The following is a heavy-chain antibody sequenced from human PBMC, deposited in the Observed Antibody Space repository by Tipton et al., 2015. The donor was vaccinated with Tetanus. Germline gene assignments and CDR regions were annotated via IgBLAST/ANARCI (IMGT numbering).Heavy chain of an antibody. J-gene: IGHJ6*02. V-gene: IGHV4-59*12. CDR2: IYYSGST. CDR3: ARMQRYGMDV. Sequence: TLSLTCTVSGGSISSYYWSWIRQPPGKGLEWIGYIYYSGSTNYTPSLKSRVTMSGDTSKNQFSLKLSSVTAADTAVYYCARMQRYGMDVWGHGTTVTVSS. D-gene: IGHD6-25*01. CDR1: GGSISSYY.